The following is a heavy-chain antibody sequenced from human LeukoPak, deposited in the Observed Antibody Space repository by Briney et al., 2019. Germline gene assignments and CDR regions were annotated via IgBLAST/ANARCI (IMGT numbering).Heavy chain of an antibody. D-gene: IGHD2-15*01. CDR2: MNPNSGNT. Sequence: ASVKVSCKASGYTFTSYDINWVRQATGQGLEWMGWMNPNSGNTGYAQKFQGRVTMTRNTSISTAYMELSSLRSEDTAVYYCASCSGGSCYSPVYYYYGMDVWGQGTLVTVSS. V-gene: IGHV1-8*01. J-gene: IGHJ6*02. CDR1: GYTFTSYD. CDR3: ASCSGGSCYSPVYYYYGMDV.